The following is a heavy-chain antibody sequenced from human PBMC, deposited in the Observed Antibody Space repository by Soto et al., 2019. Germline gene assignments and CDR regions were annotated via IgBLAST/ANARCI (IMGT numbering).Heavy chain of an antibody. D-gene: IGHD5-12*01. J-gene: IGHJ5*02. CDR3: AKGLSGSGWFDP. CDR2: ISGSGGST. Sequence: EVQLLESRGGLVQPGGSLRLSCAASGFTFSSYAMSWVRQAPGKGLEWVSAISGSGGSTYYADSVKGRFTISRDNSKNTLYLQMHSLRAEDTAVYYCAKGLSGSGWFDPWGQGTLVTVSS. CDR1: GFTFSSYA. V-gene: IGHV3-23*01.